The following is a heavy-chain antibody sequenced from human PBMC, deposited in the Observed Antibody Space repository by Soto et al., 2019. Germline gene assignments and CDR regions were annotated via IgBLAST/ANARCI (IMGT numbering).Heavy chain of an antibody. Sequence: EVQLVESGGGLVQPGGSLRLSCAASGFTVSSNYMNWVRQAPGKGLEWVSVLYSGGSTHYADSVKGRFTISRDNSKNTLSLQMNSLRAEDTAVYYCARDKTTDCSGGTCYGDAFDIWGQGTMVTVSS. CDR3: ARDKTTDCSGGTCYGDAFDI. CDR1: GFTVSSNY. V-gene: IGHV3-66*01. J-gene: IGHJ3*02. D-gene: IGHD2-15*01. CDR2: LYSGGST.